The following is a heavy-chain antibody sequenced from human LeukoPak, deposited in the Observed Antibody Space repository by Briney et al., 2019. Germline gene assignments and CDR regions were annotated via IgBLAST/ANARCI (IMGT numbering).Heavy chain of an antibody. Sequence: SETLPLTCTVSGGSISSYYWSWIRQPAGKGLEWIGRIYSSGSTNYNPSLKSRVTMSVDTSKNQFSLKLSSVTAADTAVYYCARDGWIVDTIYWYFDPWGRGTLVTVSS. CDR1: GGSISSYY. CDR3: ARDGWIVDTIYWYFDP. J-gene: IGHJ2*01. D-gene: IGHD5-12*01. V-gene: IGHV4-4*07. CDR2: IYSSGST.